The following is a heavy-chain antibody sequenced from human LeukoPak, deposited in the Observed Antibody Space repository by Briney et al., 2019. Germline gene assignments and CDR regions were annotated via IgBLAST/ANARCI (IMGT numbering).Heavy chain of an antibody. CDR1: GGTFSSYA. CDR2: IIPFLGMP. Sequence: SVKVSCKASGGTFSSYAVNWVRQAPGQGLEWEGRIIPFLGMPNYAQKFQGRVTITADKSTSTAYVELSSLRSDDTAVYYCARGHSYYYESSGYYHYYYGMDVWGQGTTVTVSS. CDR3: ARGHSYYYESSGYYHYYYGMDV. J-gene: IGHJ6*02. D-gene: IGHD3-22*01. V-gene: IGHV1-69*04.